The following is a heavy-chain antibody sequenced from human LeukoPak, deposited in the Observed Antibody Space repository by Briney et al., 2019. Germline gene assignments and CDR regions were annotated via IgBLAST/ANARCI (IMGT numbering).Heavy chain of an antibody. Sequence: SETLFLTCTVSGGSISSYYWSWIRQPPGKGLEWIGYIYTSGSTNYNPSLKSRVTISVDTSKNQFSLKLSSVTAADTAVYYCARHGHDAAFDYWGQGTLVTVSS. CDR1: GGSISSYY. J-gene: IGHJ4*02. D-gene: IGHD1-1*01. CDR2: IYTSGST. V-gene: IGHV4-4*09. CDR3: ARHGHDAAFDY.